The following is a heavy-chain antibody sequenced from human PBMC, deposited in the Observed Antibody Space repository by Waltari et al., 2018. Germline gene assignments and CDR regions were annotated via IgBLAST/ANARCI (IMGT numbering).Heavy chain of an antibody. J-gene: IGHJ4*02. D-gene: IGHD6-13*01. CDR2: VNPNSGNT. Sequence: QVQLVQSGAEVKKPGASVKVSCKASGYTFTSYDINWVRQATGQGLEWMGWVNPNSGNTGYAQKFQGRVTITADKSTSTAYMELSSLRSEDTAVYYCASHIIAAAGPFDYWGQGTLVTVSS. CDR1: GYTFTSYD. V-gene: IGHV1-8*01. CDR3: ASHIIAAAGPFDY.